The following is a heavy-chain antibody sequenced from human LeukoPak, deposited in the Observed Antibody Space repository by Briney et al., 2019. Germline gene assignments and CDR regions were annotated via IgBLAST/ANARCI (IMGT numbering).Heavy chain of an antibody. CDR2: MYYNGST. D-gene: IGHD2-8*01. CDR3: VRDDAGFDY. Sequence: SETLSLTCTVSGGSISNYYWSWLRQAPGKGLEWIGYMYYNGSTNYNPSLTSRVTISADMSKNQFSLKLSSVTAADTAVYYCVRDDAGFDYWGQGILVTVSS. CDR1: GGSISNYY. V-gene: IGHV4-59*01. J-gene: IGHJ4*02.